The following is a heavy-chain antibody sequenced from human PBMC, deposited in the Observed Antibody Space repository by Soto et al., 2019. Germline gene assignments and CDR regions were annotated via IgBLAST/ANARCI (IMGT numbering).Heavy chain of an antibody. V-gene: IGHV4-39*01. Sequence: QLQLQESGPGLVKPSETLSLTCTVSGGSIRDDTYYWGWIRQPPGKGLEWIGSIYYSGTSSYNPSIKSRVTMSVATSKKQLSLRLSSVTAADTAAYYCARLHCYSPNCVPLDPWGQGTLVIVSS. CDR1: GGSIRDDTYY. D-gene: IGHD2-2*01. CDR2: IYYSGTS. J-gene: IGHJ5*02. CDR3: ARLHCYSPNCVPLDP.